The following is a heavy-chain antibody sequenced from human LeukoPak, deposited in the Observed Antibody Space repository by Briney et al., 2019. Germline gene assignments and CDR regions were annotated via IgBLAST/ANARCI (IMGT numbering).Heavy chain of an antibody. Sequence: PGGSLRLPCAASGFTFSSYDMHWVRQATGKGLEWVSAIGTAGDTYYPGSVKGRFTISRENAKNSLYLQMNSLRAGDTAVYYCARGYSSSQADDYYFDYWGQGTLVTVSS. V-gene: IGHV3-13*01. CDR2: IGTAGDT. D-gene: IGHD6-13*01. CDR3: ARGYSSSQADDYYFDY. J-gene: IGHJ4*02. CDR1: GFTFSSYD.